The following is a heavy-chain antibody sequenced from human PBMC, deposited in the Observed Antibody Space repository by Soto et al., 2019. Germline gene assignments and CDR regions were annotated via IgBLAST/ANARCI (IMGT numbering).Heavy chain of an antibody. CDR2: IYPGDSDT. D-gene: IGHD3-3*01. V-gene: IGHV5-51*01. J-gene: IGHJ6*02. CDR1: GYSFTSYW. CDR3: ARSAPGYDFWSGYYTPYYYYGMDV. Sequence: PGEPLKISCNGSGYSFTSYWIGWVRQMPGKGLEWMGIIYPGDSDTRYSPSFQGQVTISADKSISTAYLQWSSLKASDTAMYYCARSAPGYDFWSGYYTPYYYYGMDVWGQGTTVTVSS.